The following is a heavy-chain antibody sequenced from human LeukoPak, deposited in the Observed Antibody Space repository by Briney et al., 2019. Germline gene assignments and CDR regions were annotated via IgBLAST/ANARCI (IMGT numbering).Heavy chain of an antibody. Sequence: PSETLSLTCTVSGGSISSYYWSWIRQPPGKGLEWIGYIYYSGSTNYNPSLKSRVTISVDTSKNQFSLKLSSGTAADTAVYYCARHVSGLYNWFDPWGQGTLVTVSS. V-gene: IGHV4-59*08. CDR1: GGSISSYY. J-gene: IGHJ5*02. CDR3: ARHVSGLYNWFDP. CDR2: IYYSGST.